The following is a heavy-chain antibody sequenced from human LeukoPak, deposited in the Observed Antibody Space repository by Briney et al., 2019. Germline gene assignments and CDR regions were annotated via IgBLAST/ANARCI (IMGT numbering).Heavy chain of an antibody. CDR2: ISSSSSTI. V-gene: IGHV3-48*03. J-gene: IGHJ4*02. Sequence: GGSPRLSCAASGFTFSSYEMNWVRQAPGKGLEWVSYISSSSSTIYYADSVKGRFTISRDNAKNSLYLQMNSLRAEDTAVYYCARNNSRDNSGYDYWGQGTLVTVSS. CDR3: ARNNSRDNSGYDY. D-gene: IGHD3-22*01. CDR1: GFTFSSYE.